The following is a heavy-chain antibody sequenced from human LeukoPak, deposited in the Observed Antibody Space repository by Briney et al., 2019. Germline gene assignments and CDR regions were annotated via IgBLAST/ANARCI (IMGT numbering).Heavy chain of an antibody. CDR3: ASGPKAYYDSSGKYTWFDP. CDR2: ISYSGGT. Sequence: SETLSLTCTVSGGSISTTNYYWGWIRQPPGKGLEWIGSISYSGGTYYNPSLKSRVTISVNTSKSQFSLKLSSVTAADTAVYYCASGPKAYYDSSGKYTWFDPWGQGTLVTVSS. V-gene: IGHV4-39*07. J-gene: IGHJ5*02. D-gene: IGHD3-22*01. CDR1: GGSISTTNYY.